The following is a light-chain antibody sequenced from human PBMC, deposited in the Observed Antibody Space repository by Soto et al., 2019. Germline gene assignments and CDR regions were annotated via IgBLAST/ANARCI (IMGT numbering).Light chain of an antibody. CDR3: QKYVNWPPLT. V-gene: IGKV3-15*01. Sequence: EIVLTQSPANLSVSPGERATLSCRASQSVRGNLAWYQQKTGQAPRLLIFGATTRATNISARFTGSGSGTEFTLHISSLQSEDFAVYYCQKYVNWPPLTFGGGTKVEIK. J-gene: IGKJ4*01. CDR2: GAT. CDR1: QSVRGN.